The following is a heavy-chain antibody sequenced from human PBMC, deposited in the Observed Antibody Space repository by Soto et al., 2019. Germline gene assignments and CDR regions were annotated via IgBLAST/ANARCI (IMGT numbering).Heavy chain of an antibody. D-gene: IGHD3-22*01. CDR3: ARVPYSSGPRY. J-gene: IGHJ4*02. Sequence: RLSCAASGFTLSSHAMSWVRQAPGKGLEWVLVISASGGSTDHADSVKGRFTMSRDNPKNTVYLQMNSLRAQNTAVYYCARVPYSSGPRYWGRGTLVTVSS. CDR2: ISASGGST. V-gene: IGHV3-23*01. CDR1: GFTLSSHA.